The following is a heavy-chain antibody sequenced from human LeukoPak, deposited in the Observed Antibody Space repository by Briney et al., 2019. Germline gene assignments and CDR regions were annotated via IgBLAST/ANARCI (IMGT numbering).Heavy chain of an antibody. V-gene: IGHV1-2*06. CDR2: INPHSGGT. CDR1: GYTFIGYY. CDR3: ATDRGSVLRFLEWLSH. J-gene: IGHJ4*02. Sequence: ASVKVSCKASGYTFIGYYMHWVRQAPGQGLQWMGRINPHSGGTNYAQKFQGRVTMTEDTSTDTAYMELSSLRSEDTAVYYCATDRGSVLRFLEWLSHWGQGTLVTVSS. D-gene: IGHD3-3*01.